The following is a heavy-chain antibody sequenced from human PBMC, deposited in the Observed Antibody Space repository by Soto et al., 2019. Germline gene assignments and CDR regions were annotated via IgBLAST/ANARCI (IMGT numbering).Heavy chain of an antibody. CDR3: ARHGSMPYYYYGMDV. CDR1: GYTFTGSG. Sequence: QVQLVQSGVEVKKPGASVKVSCKASGYTFTGSGISWVRQAPGQGLEWMGWISGYNGNTNYAQKFQGRVTITTDPSTSPAYMVLRRLRSDDTAVYYCARHGSMPYYYYGMDVWGQGTTVTVSS. J-gene: IGHJ6*02. V-gene: IGHV1-18*01. CDR2: ISGYNGNT. D-gene: IGHD2-2*01.